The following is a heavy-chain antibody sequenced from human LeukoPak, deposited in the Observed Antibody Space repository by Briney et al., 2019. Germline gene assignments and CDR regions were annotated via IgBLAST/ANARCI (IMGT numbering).Heavy chain of an antibody. J-gene: IGHJ4*02. CDR2: IYTSGST. Sequence: SETLSLTCTVSGGSISSYYWSWIRQPPGKGLEWIGYIYTSGSTNYNPSLKSRVTISVDTSKNQFSLKLSSVTAADTAVYYCARHLGGWRYFDYWGQGTLVTVSS. CDR3: ARHLGGWRYFDY. D-gene: IGHD3-16*01. CDR1: GGSISSYY. V-gene: IGHV4-4*09.